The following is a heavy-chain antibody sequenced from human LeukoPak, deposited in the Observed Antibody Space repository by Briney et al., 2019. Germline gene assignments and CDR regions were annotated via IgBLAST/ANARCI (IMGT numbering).Heavy chain of an antibody. CDR1: GGSISSGYYY. V-gene: IGHV4-61*02. Sequence: SETLSLTCTVSGGSISSGYYYWSWIRQPAGKGLEWIGRMYTSGSTEYDPSLKSRVTISVDTSKNHFSLKLNSVTAADTAVYFCARKDSSGYWPFDYWGQGTLVTVSS. D-gene: IGHD3-22*01. J-gene: IGHJ4*02. CDR3: ARKDSSGYWPFDY. CDR2: MYTSGST.